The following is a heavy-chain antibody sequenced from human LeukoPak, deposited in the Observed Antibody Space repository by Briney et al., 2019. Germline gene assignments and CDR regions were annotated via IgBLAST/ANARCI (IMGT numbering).Heavy chain of an antibody. CDR2: IKQDGSEK. Sequence: GGSLRLSCAASGFTFSSYWMSWVRQAPGKGLEWVANIKQDGSEKYYVDSVKGRFTISRDNAKNSLYLQMNSLRAEDTAVYYCARGFTIFGVVTPDYFDYWGQGTLVTASS. V-gene: IGHV3-7*01. CDR3: ARGFTIFGVVTPDYFDY. D-gene: IGHD3-3*01. CDR1: GFTFSSYW. J-gene: IGHJ4*02.